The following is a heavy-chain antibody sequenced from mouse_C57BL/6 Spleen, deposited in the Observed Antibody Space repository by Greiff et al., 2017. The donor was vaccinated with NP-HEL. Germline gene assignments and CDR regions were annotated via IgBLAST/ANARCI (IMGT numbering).Heavy chain of an antibody. D-gene: IGHD1-1*01. J-gene: IGHJ1*03. CDR2: IYPGDGDT. CDR3: AHGSSPSWYFDV. V-gene: IGHV1-82*01. Sequence: VQLQQSGPELVKPGASVKISCKASGYAFSSSWMNWVKQRPGKGLEWIGRIYPGDGDTNYNGKFKGKATLTADKSSSTAYMQLSSLTSEDSAVYFCAHGSSPSWYFDVWGTGTTVTVSS. CDR1: GYAFSSSW.